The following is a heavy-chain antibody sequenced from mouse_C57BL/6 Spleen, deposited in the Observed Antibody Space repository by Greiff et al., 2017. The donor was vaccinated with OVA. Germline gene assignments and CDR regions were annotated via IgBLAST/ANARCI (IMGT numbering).Heavy chain of an antibody. J-gene: IGHJ4*01. V-gene: IGHV1-61*01. CDR3: AKPDYYGRGEGAMDY. CDR1: GYTFTSYW. CDR2: IYPSDSET. D-gene: IGHD1-1*01. Sequence: QVQLQQSGAELVRPGSSVKLSCKASGYTFTSYWMDWVKQRPGQGLEWIGNIYPSDSETHYNQKFKDKATLTVDKSSSTAYMQLSSLTSEDSAVYYCAKPDYYGRGEGAMDYWGQGTSVTVSS.